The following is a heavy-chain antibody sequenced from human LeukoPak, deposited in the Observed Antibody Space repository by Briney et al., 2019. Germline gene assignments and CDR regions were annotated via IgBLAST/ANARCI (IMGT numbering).Heavy chain of an antibody. CDR3: AKDGGVTYYDILTGLPSYYFDY. Sequence: GGSLRLSCAASGFTFSSYGMSWVRQAPGKGLEWVSAISGSGGSTYYADSVKGRFTISRDNSKNTLYLQMNSLRAEDTAVYYCAKDGGVTYYDILTGLPSYYFDYWGQGTLVTVSS. J-gene: IGHJ4*02. V-gene: IGHV3-23*01. D-gene: IGHD3-9*01. CDR2: ISGSGGST. CDR1: GFTFSSYG.